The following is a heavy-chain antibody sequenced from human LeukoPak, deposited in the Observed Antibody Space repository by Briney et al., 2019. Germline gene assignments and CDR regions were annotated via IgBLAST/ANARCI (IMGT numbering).Heavy chain of an antibody. J-gene: IGHJ4*02. D-gene: IGHD5-18*01. V-gene: IGHV1-46*01. CDR2: INPSGGST. CDR1: GYTFTSYY. Sequence: ASVKVSCKASGYTFTSYYIHWVRQAPGQGLEWMGIINPSGGSTSYAQKFQGRVTMTRDTSTSTVYMKLSSLRSEDTAVYYCARDASGQGVDTAMTAPCDYWGQGTLVTVSS. CDR3: ARDASGQGVDTAMTAPCDY.